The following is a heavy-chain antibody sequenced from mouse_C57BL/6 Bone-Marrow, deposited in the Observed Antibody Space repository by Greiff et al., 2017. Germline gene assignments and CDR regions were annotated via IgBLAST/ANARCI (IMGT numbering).Heavy chain of an antibody. CDR3: ARWDDGYYGGYWYFDV. V-gene: IGHV1-7*01. D-gene: IGHD2-3*01. CDR2: INPSSGYT. CDR1: GYTFTSYW. Sequence: QVQLKESGAELAKPGASVKLSCKASGYTFTSYWLHWVKQRPGQGLEWIGYINPSSGYTKYNQKFKDKATLTADKSSSTADMQLSSLTYEDSAVYYCARWDDGYYGGYWYFDVWGTGTTVTVSS. J-gene: IGHJ1*03.